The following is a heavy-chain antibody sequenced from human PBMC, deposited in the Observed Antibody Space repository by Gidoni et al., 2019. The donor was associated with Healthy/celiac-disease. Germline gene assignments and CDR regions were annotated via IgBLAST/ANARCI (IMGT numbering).Heavy chain of an antibody. J-gene: IGHJ4*02. Sequence: VQLVQSGAEVKKPGASVKVSCKASAYIFTSYYMHWVRQAPGQGLEWMGIINPSGGSTSYAQKFQGRVTMTRDTSTSTVYMELSSLRSEDTAVYYCARDLGYSYGYEEYYFDYWGQGTLVTVSS. D-gene: IGHD5-18*01. CDR3: ARDLGYSYGYEEYYFDY. V-gene: IGHV1-46*01. CDR1: AYIFTSYY. CDR2: INPSGGST.